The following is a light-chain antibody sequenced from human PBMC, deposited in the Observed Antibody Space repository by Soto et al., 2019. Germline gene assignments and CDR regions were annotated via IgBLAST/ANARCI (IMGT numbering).Light chain of an antibody. CDR2: DAS. J-gene: IGKJ1*01. V-gene: IGKV1-5*01. CDR3: QQYHTYST. Sequence: DIQLTQTPSTLYASVGDEVTITCRASQSISSWLAWYQQKPGKAPKLLIYDASSLESGVPSRFSGSGSGTEFTLTISSLQPDDFATYYCQQYHTYSTFGQGTKVDIK. CDR1: QSISSW.